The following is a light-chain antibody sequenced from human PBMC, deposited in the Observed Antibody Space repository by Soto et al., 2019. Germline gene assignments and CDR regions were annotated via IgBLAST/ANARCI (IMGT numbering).Light chain of an antibody. CDR3: CSFAGSFYV. CDR1: SRDVDAYDF. J-gene: IGLJ1*01. V-gene: IGLV2-11*01. CDR2: EVS. Sequence: QSVLTQPSSVSGSPGQSVAISCTGTSRDVDAYDFVSWYQHHPGKAPKLIMSEVSKRPSGVSHRFSGSKSGNTSSLTISGLQAEDEADYFCCSFAGSFYVFCTGTKLTVL.